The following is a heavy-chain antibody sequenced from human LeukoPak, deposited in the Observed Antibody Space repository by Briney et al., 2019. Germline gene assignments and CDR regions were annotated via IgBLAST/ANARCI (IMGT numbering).Heavy chain of an antibody. CDR1: GGSISSSSYY. CDR2: ISTSGSNT. V-gene: IGHV4-39*02. D-gene: IGHD4/OR15-4a*01. CDR3: AREGNYGARYLDH. Sequence: SETLSLTCTVSGGSISSSSYYWGWIRQPPGKGLEWVSSISTSGSNTYYADSVRGRFTISRHNAKNSIYLQLSSLRAEDSAVYYCAREGNYGARYLDHWGQGALVLVSS. J-gene: IGHJ4*02.